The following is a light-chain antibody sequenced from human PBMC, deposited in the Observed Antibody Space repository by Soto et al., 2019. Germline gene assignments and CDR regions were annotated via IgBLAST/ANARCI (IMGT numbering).Light chain of an antibody. CDR1: NSDVGGYNY. V-gene: IGLV2-14*01. J-gene: IGLJ1*01. CDR3: SSYTTSSLYV. CDR2: DVS. Sequence: QSALTQPASVSGSPGQSITISCSGTNSDVGGYNYVSWYQQHPGKAPKLMIYDVSYRPSGISNRFSGSKSDNTASLTISGLQAEDEADYYCSSYTTSSLYVFGTGTKLTAL.